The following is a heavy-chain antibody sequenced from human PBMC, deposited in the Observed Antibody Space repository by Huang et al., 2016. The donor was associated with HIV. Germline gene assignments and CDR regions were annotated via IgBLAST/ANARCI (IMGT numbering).Heavy chain of an antibody. V-gene: IGHV4-39*01. CDR3: AAMVRGVISYFDY. J-gene: IGHJ4*02. CDR1: DGSISSSSYY. Sequence: QLQLQESGPGLVKPSETLSLTCTVSDGSISSSSYYWGWIRQPPGKGLEGIATFFYDGNTYYNPSLKSRVPISVDTSKNQFSLNLSFVTAADTAVYYCAAMVRGVISYFDYWGQGTLVTVSS. D-gene: IGHD3-10*01. CDR2: FFYDGNT.